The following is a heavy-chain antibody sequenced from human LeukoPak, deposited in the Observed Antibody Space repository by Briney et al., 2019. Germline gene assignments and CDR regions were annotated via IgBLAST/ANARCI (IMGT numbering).Heavy chain of an antibody. Sequence: SETLSLTCTVSGGSISSYYWSWIWQRPGKGLGRIGYIYYSGSTNYNPSLKSRVTISVDTSKNQFSLKLSSVTAAATAVYYCARSGTTGDIWGQGTMVTVSS. CDR2: IYYSGST. CDR1: GGSISSYY. J-gene: IGHJ3*02. CDR3: ARSGTTGDI. D-gene: IGHD1-1*01. V-gene: IGHV4-59*01.